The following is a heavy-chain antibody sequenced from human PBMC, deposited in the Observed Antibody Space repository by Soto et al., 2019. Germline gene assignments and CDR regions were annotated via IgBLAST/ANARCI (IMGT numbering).Heavy chain of an antibody. D-gene: IGHD1-1*01. Sequence: QVQLVQSGAEVRKPGASVKVSCEAFGYTFTSYDIYWVRQATVQGLEWMGWINPNTGNSGYAQKFQGRVTMTSDTSMSTANMELSSLRSEDTAVYYCAGRAETNGWNGFGADKYYFDFWEQGTLVTVSS. CDR1: GYTFTSYD. CDR3: AGRAETNGWNGFGADKYYFDF. V-gene: IGHV1-8*01. J-gene: IGHJ4*02. CDR2: INPNTGNS.